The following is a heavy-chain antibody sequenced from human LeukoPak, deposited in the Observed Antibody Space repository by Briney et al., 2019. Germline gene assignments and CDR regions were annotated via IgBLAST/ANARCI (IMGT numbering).Heavy chain of an antibody. V-gene: IGHV3-23*01. J-gene: IGHJ4*02. CDR1: GFTFNNFA. CDR3: AKDQTVAVAGPFDN. Sequence: GGSLRLSCTASGFTFNNFAMSWVRQAPGKGLEWVSSISGSAVSTFYADSVKGRFTISRDNSKTTLYLHMDSLRVEDTAVYYCAKDQTVAVAGPFDNWGQGTLVTVSS. CDR2: ISGSAVST. D-gene: IGHD6-19*01.